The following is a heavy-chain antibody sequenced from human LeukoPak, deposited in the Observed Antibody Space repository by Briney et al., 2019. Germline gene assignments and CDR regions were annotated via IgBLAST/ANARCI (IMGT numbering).Heavy chain of an antibody. Sequence: GGSLRLSCAASGFTFSSYSINWVRQAPGKGLEWVSVIYSGGSTYYADSVKGRFTISRDNSRNTLYLQMNSLRAEDTAVYYCARARGYSGYEAKFYYYGMDVWGQGTTVTVSS. CDR1: GFTFSSYS. J-gene: IGHJ6*02. D-gene: IGHD5-12*01. CDR3: ARARGYSGYEAKFYYYGMDV. CDR2: IYSGGST. V-gene: IGHV3-53*01.